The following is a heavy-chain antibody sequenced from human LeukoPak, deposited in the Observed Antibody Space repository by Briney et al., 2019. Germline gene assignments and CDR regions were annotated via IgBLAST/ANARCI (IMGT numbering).Heavy chain of an antibody. Sequence: GGSLRLSCAASGFTFSSYWMSWVRQAPGKGLEWVANIKQDGSEKYYVDSVKGRFTISRDNAKNSLYLQMNSLRAEDTAVYYCARVTSNILLWFGELPTDPFDYWGQGTLVTVSS. CDR3: ARVTSNILLWFGELPTDPFDY. CDR1: GFTFSSYW. V-gene: IGHV3-7*01. D-gene: IGHD3-10*01. J-gene: IGHJ4*02. CDR2: IKQDGSEK.